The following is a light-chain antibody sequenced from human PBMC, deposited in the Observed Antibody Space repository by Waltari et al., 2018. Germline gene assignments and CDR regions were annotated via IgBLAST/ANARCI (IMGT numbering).Light chain of an antibody. V-gene: IGKV3-15*01. CDR2: GAS. J-gene: IGKJ3*01. CDR1: QSVSSN. CDR3: EQYNNWPHIFT. Sequence: EIVMTKSPATLSVSPGERATLSCSASQSVSSNLAWYQQKPGQAPRLLIYGASTRSTGIPARVSGSGSGTEFTLTTSSMQSEDVSVYYCEQYNNWPHIFTFVPGIKVDN.